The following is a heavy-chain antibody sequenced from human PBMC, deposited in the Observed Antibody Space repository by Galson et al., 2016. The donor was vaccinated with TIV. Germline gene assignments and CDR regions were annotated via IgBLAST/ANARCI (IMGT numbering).Heavy chain of an antibody. D-gene: IGHD2-2*02. Sequence: SLRLSCAAAGFTFNRSWMSWVRQAPGKGLEWVANIKQDGSETYYVDSVKGRFTISRDNAKNSLYLQMDSLRVEDTAVYYCARDPPIVIVPAAIGGFDPWGQGTQVTVSS. V-gene: IGHV3-7*01. J-gene: IGHJ5*02. CDR1: GFTFNRSW. CDR3: ARDPPIVIVPAAIGGFDP. CDR2: IKQDGSET.